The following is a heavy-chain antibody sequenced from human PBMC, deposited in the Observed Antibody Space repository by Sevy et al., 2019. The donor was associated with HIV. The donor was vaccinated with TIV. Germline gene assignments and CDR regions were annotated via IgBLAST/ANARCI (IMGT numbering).Heavy chain of an antibody. Sequence: GESLKISCKGSGYSFTSYWIGWVRQMPGKGLDWMGIIYPGDSHTRYSPSFQGQVTISADKSISTAYLQWSSLKASDTATYFCARGTTVTRIDYWGQGTLVTVSS. CDR1: GYSFTSYW. CDR3: ARGTTVTRIDY. CDR2: IYPGDSHT. V-gene: IGHV5-51*01. J-gene: IGHJ4*02. D-gene: IGHD4-17*01.